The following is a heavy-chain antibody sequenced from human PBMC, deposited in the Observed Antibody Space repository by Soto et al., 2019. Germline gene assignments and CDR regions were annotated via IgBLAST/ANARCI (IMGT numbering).Heavy chain of an antibody. J-gene: IGHJ3*02. Sequence: GESLKISCAAPGFTFSSCAMHWVRQAPGKGLEWVALISYDGSNKYYADSVKGRFTISRDNSKNTLYLQMNSLRAEDTAVYYCARDSPIVGGTGASDIWGQGTVVTVSS. CDR1: GFTFSSCA. V-gene: IGHV3-30-3*01. D-gene: IGHD1-26*01. CDR3: ARDSPIVGGTGASDI. CDR2: ISYDGSNK.